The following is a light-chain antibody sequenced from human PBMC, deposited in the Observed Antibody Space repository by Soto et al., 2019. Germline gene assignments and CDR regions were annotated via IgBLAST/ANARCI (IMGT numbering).Light chain of an antibody. Sequence: QAVVTQPPSVSGAPGQRVTISCTGSSSNIGAGYDVHWYQQLPGTAPTLLIYVNSNRPSGVPDRFSGSKSGTSASLAITGLQAEDEADYYCQSYDSSLSGSYVFGTGTKVTVL. J-gene: IGLJ1*01. CDR2: VNS. V-gene: IGLV1-40*01. CDR3: QSYDSSLSGSYV. CDR1: SSNIGAGYD.